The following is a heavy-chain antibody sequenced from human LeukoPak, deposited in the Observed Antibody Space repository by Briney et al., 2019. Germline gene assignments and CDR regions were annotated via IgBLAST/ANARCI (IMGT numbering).Heavy chain of an antibody. V-gene: IGHV3-7*03. CDR3: ARDQYDTWSRRGNFDS. J-gene: IGHJ4*02. Sequence: GGSLRLSCEGSAFIFSGHWMNWVRQAPGKGLEWVANIKQDGSEKNYVDSVKGRFTISRDNTKNSLYLQMNSLRVEDTAVFYCARDQYDTWSRRGNFDSWGQGTLVIVSS. CDR2: IKQDGSEK. D-gene: IGHD3-3*01. CDR1: AFIFSGHW.